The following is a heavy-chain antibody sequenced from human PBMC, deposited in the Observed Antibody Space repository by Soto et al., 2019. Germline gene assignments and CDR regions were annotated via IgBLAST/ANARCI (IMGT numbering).Heavy chain of an antibody. Sequence: ASETLSLTCTVSGGSISSGGYYWSWIRQHPGKGLEWIGYIYYSGSTYYNPSLKSRVTISVDTSKNQFSLKLSSVTAADTAVYYCARELQQLVEGYGWFDPWGQGTLVTVSS. CDR3: ARELQQLVEGYGWFDP. CDR1: GGSISSGGYY. CDR2: IYYSGST. D-gene: IGHD6-13*01. V-gene: IGHV4-31*03. J-gene: IGHJ5*02.